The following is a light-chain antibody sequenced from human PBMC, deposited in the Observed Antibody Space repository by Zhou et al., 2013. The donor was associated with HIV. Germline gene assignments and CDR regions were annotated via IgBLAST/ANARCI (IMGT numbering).Light chain of an antibody. CDR2: GAS. Sequence: DIQMTQSPSSLSASAGDRVTITCRASQTISNYLNWYQQKPGKAPTLLIYGASNLQGGVPSRFNGSASGTDFALTISSLQPEDFATYFCQQSYTAPFTFGPGTQLNI. CDR1: QTISNY. V-gene: IGKV1-39*01. CDR3: QQSYTAPFT. J-gene: IGKJ3*01.